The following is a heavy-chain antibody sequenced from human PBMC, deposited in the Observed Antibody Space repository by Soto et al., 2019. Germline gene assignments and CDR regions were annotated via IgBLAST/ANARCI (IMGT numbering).Heavy chain of an antibody. J-gene: IGHJ4*02. V-gene: IGHV1-24*01. CDR1: GYTLTELS. Sequence: ASVKVSCKVSGYTLTELSMHWVRQAPGKGLEWMGGFDPEDGETIYAQKFQGRVTMTEDTSTDTAYMELSNLRSEDTAVYYCATDLRRVGATDYWGQGTLVTVSS. CDR2: FDPEDGET. CDR3: ATDLRRVGATDY. D-gene: IGHD1-26*01.